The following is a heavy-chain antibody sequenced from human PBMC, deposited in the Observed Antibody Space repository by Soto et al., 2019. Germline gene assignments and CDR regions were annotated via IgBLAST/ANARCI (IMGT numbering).Heavy chain of an antibody. D-gene: IGHD2-8*01. CDR3: ASLIVLMVYAIPSYYYGMDV. J-gene: IGHJ6*02. CDR1: GFTFSSYS. CDR2: ISSSSSTI. V-gene: IGHV3-48*02. Sequence: GGSLRLSCAASGFTFSSYSMNWVRQAPGKGLEWVSYISSSSSTIYYADSVKGRFTISRDNAKNSLYLQMNSLRDEDTAVYYCASLIVLMVYAIPSYYYGMDVWGQGTTMTVYS.